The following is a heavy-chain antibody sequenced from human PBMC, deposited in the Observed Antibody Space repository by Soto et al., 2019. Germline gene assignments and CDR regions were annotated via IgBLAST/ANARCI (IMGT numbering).Heavy chain of an antibody. J-gene: IGHJ3*02. Sequence: GESLKISCAASGFTVSSNYMSWVRQAPGKGLEWVSVIYSGGSTYYADSVKGRFTISRDNSKNTLYLQMNSLRAEDTAVYYCARVTGYSSSYDAFDIWGQGTMVTVSS. CDR1: GFTVSSNY. CDR3: ARVTGYSSSYDAFDI. CDR2: IYSGGST. D-gene: IGHD6-13*01. V-gene: IGHV3-53*01.